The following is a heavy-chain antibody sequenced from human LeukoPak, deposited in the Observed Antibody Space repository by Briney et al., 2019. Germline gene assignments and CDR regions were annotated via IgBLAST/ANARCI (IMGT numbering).Heavy chain of an antibody. J-gene: IGHJ3*02. Sequence: ASVKVSCKASGYPFNNYDINWVRQATGQGLEWMGWMNPHSGKTGYAQNFQGRVTMTRDTSISTAYMELSSLRSEDTAVYYCTRDLGYSSGWLDAFHIWGQGTMVTVSS. D-gene: IGHD6-19*01. CDR3: TRDLGYSSGWLDAFHI. CDR1: GYPFNNYD. V-gene: IGHV1-8*01. CDR2: MNPHSGKT.